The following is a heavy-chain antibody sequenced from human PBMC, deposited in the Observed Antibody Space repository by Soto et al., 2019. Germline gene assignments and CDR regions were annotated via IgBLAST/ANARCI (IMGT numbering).Heavy chain of an antibody. D-gene: IGHD3-16*02. CDR1: GFTFSSYS. CDR2: ISSSSSTI. V-gene: IGHV3-48*01. Sequence: GGSLRLSCAASGFTFSSYSMNWVRQAPGKGLEWVSYISSSSSTIYYADSVKGRFTISRDNAKNSLYLQMNSLRAEDTAVYYCASGIWGSYRYSYYFDYWGQGTLVTVSS. CDR3: ASGIWGSYRYSYYFDY. J-gene: IGHJ4*02.